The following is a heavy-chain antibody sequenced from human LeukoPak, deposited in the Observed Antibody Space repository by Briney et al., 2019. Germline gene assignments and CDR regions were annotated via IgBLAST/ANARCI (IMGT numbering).Heavy chain of an antibody. J-gene: IGHJ6*02. CDR1: GFTFSSYS. V-gene: IGHV3-21*01. CDR2: INSSSSYI. CDR3: ARDRIVVVVAATGSGDYYYYGMDV. D-gene: IGHD2-15*01. Sequence: GGSLRLSCAASGFTFSSYSMNWVRQAPGKGLEWVSSINSSSSYIYYADSVKGRFTISRDNAKNSLYLQMNSLRAEDTAVYYCARDRIVVVVAATGSGDYYYYGMDVWGQGTTVTVSS.